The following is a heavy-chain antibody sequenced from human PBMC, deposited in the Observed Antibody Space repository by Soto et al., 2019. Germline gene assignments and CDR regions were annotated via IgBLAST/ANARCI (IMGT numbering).Heavy chain of an antibody. J-gene: IGHJ6*02. CDR3: ARDRLGALVAGTLSVDYYYGMDV. V-gene: IGHV1-18*04. CDR2: ISAYNGNT. Sequence: AASVKVSCKASGCSFTSYGISWVRQAPGQGLEWMGWISAYNGNTNYAQKLQGRVTMTTDTSTSTAYMELRSLRSDDTAVYYCARDRLGALVAGTLSVDYYYGMDVWGQGTTVTAP. CDR1: GCSFTSYG. D-gene: IGHD2-15*01.